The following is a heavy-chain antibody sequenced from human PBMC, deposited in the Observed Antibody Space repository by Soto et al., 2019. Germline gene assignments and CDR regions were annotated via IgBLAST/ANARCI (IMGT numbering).Heavy chain of an antibody. J-gene: IGHJ6*02. Sequence: QVQLVESGGGVVQPGRSLRLSCAASGFTFSSYAMHWVRQAPGKGLEGVAGISYDGSNKYYADSVKGRFTISRDNSKNTLYLQMNSLRAEDTAVYYCARDKAMAYYYDGMDVWGQGTTVTVSS. CDR2: ISYDGSNK. CDR1: GFTFSSYA. CDR3: ARDKAMAYYYDGMDV. V-gene: IGHV3-30-3*01. D-gene: IGHD5-18*01.